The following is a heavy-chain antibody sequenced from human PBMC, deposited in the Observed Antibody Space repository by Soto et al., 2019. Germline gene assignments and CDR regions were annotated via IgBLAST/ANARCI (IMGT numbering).Heavy chain of an antibody. CDR2: INPNSGGT. CDR3: ARDGGIVVVPAAPRGGRYYYYGMDV. V-gene: IGHV1-2*02. D-gene: IGHD2-2*01. Sequence: ASVKVSCKASGYTFTGYYMHWVRQAPGQGLEWMGWINPNSGGTHYAQKFQGRVTMTRDTSISTAYMELSRLRSDDTAVYYCARDGGIVVVPAAPRGGRYYYYGMDVWGQGTTVTSP. CDR1: GYTFTGYY. J-gene: IGHJ6*02.